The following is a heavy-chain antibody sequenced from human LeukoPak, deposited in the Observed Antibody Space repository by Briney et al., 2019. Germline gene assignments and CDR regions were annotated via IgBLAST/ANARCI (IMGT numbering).Heavy chain of an antibody. Sequence: GGSLRLSCAASGFNFITAGMTWVRQAPGKGLEWVSLIGSSGGSTYYADSVKGRFTISRDNFNHTLSLQMNSLRVEDTAIYYCVKDIQLSTWGLGTMVTVSS. CDR3: VKDIQLST. CDR2: IGSSGGST. CDR1: GFNFITAG. D-gene: IGHD5-24*01. V-gene: IGHV3-23*01. J-gene: IGHJ3*01.